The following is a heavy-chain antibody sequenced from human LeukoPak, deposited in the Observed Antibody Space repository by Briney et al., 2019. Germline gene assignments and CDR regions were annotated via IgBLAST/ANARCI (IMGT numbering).Heavy chain of an antibody. D-gene: IGHD2-8*01. V-gene: IGHV5-51*01. CDR2: IYPGDSDT. Sequence: GAALQISCKGAGCSFTSYWIGWVRQMPGKGLEGMGIIYPGDSDTRYSPSFQGQVTISADKSISTAYLQWSSLKASDTAMYYCARRNTGYLMDYYYGMDVWGQGTTVTVSS. CDR1: GCSFTSYW. J-gene: IGHJ6*02. CDR3: ARRNTGYLMDYYYGMDV.